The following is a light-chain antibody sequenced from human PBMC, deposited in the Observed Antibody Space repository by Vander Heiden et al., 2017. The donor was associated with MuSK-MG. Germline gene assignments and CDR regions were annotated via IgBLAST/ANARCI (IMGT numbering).Light chain of an antibody. CDR2: QDS. J-gene: IGLJ2*01. V-gene: IGLV3-1*01. CDR3: QAWDSSTWV. Sequence: SYELTQPPSVSVSPGQTASITCSGDKLGDKYACWYQQKPGQSPVLVIYQDSKRPSGIPERFSGSNSGNTATLTISGTQAVDDDYYYCQAWDSSTWVFGGGTKLTVL. CDR1: KLGDKY.